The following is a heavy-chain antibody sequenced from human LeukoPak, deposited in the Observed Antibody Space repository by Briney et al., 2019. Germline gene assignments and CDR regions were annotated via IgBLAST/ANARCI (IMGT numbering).Heavy chain of an antibody. CDR1: GFTFSSYW. CDR3: AKNPYDSSGYGDY. D-gene: IGHD3-22*01. CDR2: IKQDGSEK. J-gene: IGHJ4*02. Sequence: GGSLRLSCAASGFTFSSYWMSWVRQAPGKGLEWVANIKQDGSEKYYVDSVKGRFTISRDNAKNTLYLQMNSLRAEDTAVYYCAKNPYDSSGYGDYWGQGTLVTVSS. V-gene: IGHV3-7*01.